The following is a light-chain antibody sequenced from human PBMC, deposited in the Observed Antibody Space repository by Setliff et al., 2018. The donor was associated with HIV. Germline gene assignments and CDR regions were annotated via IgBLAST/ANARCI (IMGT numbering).Light chain of an antibody. V-gene: IGLV2-14*03. CDR2: DVT. Sequence: QSALTQPASMSGSPGQSITVSCTGTSSDVGGFNFVSWYQQHPGKAPRLMIYDVTNRPSGVSNRFSGSKSGNTASLTISGLQAEDEADYYCCSYAGSYTSFDVFGTGTKVTVL. J-gene: IGLJ1*01. CDR3: CSYAGSYTSFDV. CDR1: SSDVGGFNF.